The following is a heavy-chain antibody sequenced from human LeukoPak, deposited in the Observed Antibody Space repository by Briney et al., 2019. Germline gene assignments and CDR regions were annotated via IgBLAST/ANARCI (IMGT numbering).Heavy chain of an antibody. Sequence: PGGSLRLSCAASGFTFSNAWMSWVRQAPGKGLEWVSAISGSGGSTYYADSVKGRFTISRDNSKNTLYLQMNSLRAEDTAVYYCAKAQDSSGYNPFDYWGQGTLVTVSS. J-gene: IGHJ4*02. V-gene: IGHV3-23*01. CDR3: AKAQDSSGYNPFDY. CDR1: GFTFSNAW. CDR2: ISGSGGST. D-gene: IGHD3-22*01.